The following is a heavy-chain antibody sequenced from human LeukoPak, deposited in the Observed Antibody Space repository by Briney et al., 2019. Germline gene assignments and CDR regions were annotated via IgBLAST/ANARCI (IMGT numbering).Heavy chain of an antibody. V-gene: IGHV1-2*02. D-gene: IGHD1-14*01. CDR3: ARDIVRVKAEPGFDY. Sequence: GASVKVSCKASGYTFTGYYMHWARQAPGQGLEWMGWINPNSGGTNYAQKFQGRVTMTRDTSISTAYMELSRLRSDDTAVYYCARDIVRVKAEPGFDYWGQGTLVTVSS. CDR2: INPNSGGT. CDR1: GYTFTGYY. J-gene: IGHJ4*02.